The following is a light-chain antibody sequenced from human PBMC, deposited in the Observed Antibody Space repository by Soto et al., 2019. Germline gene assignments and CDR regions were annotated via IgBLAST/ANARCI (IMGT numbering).Light chain of an antibody. V-gene: IGKV1-12*02. Sequence: DIQMTQSPSSVSASVGDRVTFTCRASQHISSWLAWYQQKPGKAPKLLIAAASILQSGVPSRFSCSGYGTDFTRTISSLQPEDFATYFCQQANTFPFTFGPGTRLEIK. CDR3: QQANTFPFT. CDR2: AAS. J-gene: IGKJ3*01. CDR1: QHISSW.